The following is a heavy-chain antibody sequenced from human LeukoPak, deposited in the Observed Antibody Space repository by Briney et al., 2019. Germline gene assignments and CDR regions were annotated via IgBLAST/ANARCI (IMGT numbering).Heavy chain of an antibody. D-gene: IGHD2-2*01. CDR2: ISGSGGST. J-gene: IGHJ3*02. CDR3: AKQIDIVVVPASYDAFDI. Sequence: GGSLRLSCAASGFTFSSYAMSWVRQAPGKGLEWVSAISGSGGSTYYADSVKGRFTISRDNSKNTLYLQMNSLRAEDTAVYYCAKQIDIVVVPASYDAFDIWGQGTMVTVSS. V-gene: IGHV3-23*01. CDR1: GFTFSSYA.